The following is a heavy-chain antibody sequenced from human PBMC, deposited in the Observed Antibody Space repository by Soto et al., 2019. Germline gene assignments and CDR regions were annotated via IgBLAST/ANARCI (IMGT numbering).Heavy chain of an antibody. CDR1: GGSFSNFG. V-gene: IGHV1-69*13. Sequence: SVKVSCKASGGSFSNFGISWVRQAPGQGLAWMGGIVPVFGRPNYAQRFRGRLTITADESTSTGYMELIGLRSDDTAVYYCAREGTGYNSWGQGTQVTVSS. CDR3: AREGTGYNS. CDR2: IVPVFGRP. J-gene: IGHJ5*02. D-gene: IGHD5-12*01.